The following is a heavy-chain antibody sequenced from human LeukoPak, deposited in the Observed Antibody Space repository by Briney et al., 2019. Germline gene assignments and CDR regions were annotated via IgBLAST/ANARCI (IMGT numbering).Heavy chain of an antibody. CDR1: GFTFSSYG. CDR3: ASLSSSSSAGVSY. D-gene: IGHD6-6*01. V-gene: IGHV3-23*01. CDR2: ISGSGDNT. Sequence: GGSLRLSCAASGFTFSSYGMSWVRQAPGKGLEWVSSISGSGDNTYYADSVKGRFTISRDNSKNTLYLQMNSLRAEDTAVYYCASLSSSSSAGVSYWGQGTLVTVSS. J-gene: IGHJ4*02.